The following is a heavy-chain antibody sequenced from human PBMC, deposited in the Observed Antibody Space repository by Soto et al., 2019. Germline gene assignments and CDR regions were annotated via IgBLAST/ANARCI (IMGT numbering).Heavy chain of an antibody. V-gene: IGHV4-61*01. D-gene: IGHD3-16*01. CDR1: GGSVSNDNYF. J-gene: IGHJ4*02. CDR3: ARELRFGGNFVDF. CDR2: VYYSGRT. Sequence: QVQLQESGPGLVKSSETLSLICTVSGGSVSNDNYFWSWIRQPPGKGLEWIGYVYYSGRTNYNPSLKSRVTISVDTSKNQFTLKLTSVTAADTAVYYCARELRFGGNFVDFWGQGILVTVSS.